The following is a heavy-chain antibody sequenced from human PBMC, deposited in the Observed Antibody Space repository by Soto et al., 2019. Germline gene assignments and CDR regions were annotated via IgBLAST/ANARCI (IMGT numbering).Heavy chain of an antibody. D-gene: IGHD1-7*01. Sequence: QVQLVQSGAEVKEPGSSVKVSCKASGGTFSSYAISWVRQAPGQGLEWMGGIIPLFGTANYAQKFQGRVTITADESTSTAYMELSSMRSEETAVYYCTMSVTGTTSLPRYGMDVWCQGTTVTVSS. CDR2: IIPLFGTA. CDR1: GGTFSSYA. CDR3: TMSVTGTTSLPRYGMDV. J-gene: IGHJ6*02. V-gene: IGHV1-69*12.